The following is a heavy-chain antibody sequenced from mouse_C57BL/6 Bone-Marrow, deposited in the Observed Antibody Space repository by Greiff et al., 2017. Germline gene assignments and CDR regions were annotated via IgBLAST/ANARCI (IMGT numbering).Heavy chain of an antibody. CDR2: IDPSDSYT. V-gene: IGHV1-59*01. CDR3: AREGFITSVVAPRFAY. CDR1: GYTFTSYW. J-gene: IGHJ3*01. D-gene: IGHD1-1*01. Sequence: QVQLQQSGAELVRPGTSVKLSCKASGYTFTSYWMHWVKQRPGQGLEWIGGIDPSDSYTNYNQKFKGKATLTVDTSTSPAYLQLSSLNSEDSAVYYCAREGFITSVVAPRFAYWGQGTLVTVSA.